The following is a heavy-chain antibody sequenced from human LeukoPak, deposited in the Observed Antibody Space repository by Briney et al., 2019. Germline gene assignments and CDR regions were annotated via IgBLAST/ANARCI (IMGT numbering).Heavy chain of an antibody. CDR2: IKQDGSVK. J-gene: IGHJ4*02. V-gene: IGHV3-7*01. Sequence: GGSLRLSCATSGFSFNTYWMSWVRQAPGKGLEWVANIKQDGSVKYYVDPVKGRFTVSRDNAIHSLYLQMNSLRAEDTAVYYCARGDGSSSGLYFDSWGQGTLVTVSS. CDR1: GFSFNTYW. D-gene: IGHD6-6*01. CDR3: ARGDGSSSGLYFDS.